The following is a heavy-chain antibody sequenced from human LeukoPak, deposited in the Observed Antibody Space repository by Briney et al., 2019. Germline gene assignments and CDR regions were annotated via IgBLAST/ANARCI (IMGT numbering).Heavy chain of an antibody. CDR1: GGSISSYY. Sequence: SETLSLTCTVSGGSISSYYWSWIRQPPGKGLEWIGYIYYSGSTNYNPSLKSRVTISVDTSKNQFSLKLSSVTAADTAVYYCATYRSGYYYVAYWGQGTLVTVSS. CDR3: ATYRSGYYYVAY. CDR2: IYYSGST. J-gene: IGHJ4*02. V-gene: IGHV4-59*01. D-gene: IGHD3-22*01.